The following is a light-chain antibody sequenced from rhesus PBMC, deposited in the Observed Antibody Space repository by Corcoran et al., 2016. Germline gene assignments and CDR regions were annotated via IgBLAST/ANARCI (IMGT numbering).Light chain of an antibody. CDR1: QSVRSS. CDR3: LQHSNWPRT. V-gene: IGKV3-24*01. J-gene: IGKJ1*01. CDR2: GAS. Sequence: EIVMTQSPATLSLSPGERATLSCRASQSVRSSLAWYQPKPGQAPRPHIYGASSRATGIPDRFSGSGSGTDFTLTISSLEPEDVAVYYCLQHSNWPRTFGQVTKGEIK.